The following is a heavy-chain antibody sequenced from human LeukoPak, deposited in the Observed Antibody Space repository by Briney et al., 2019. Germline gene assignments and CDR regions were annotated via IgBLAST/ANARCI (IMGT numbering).Heavy chain of an antibody. CDR1: GFTFSSYG. CDR2: ISYDGSNK. Sequence: GGSLRLSCAASGFTFSSYGMHWVRQAPGKGLEWVAVISYDGSNKYYADSVKGRFTISRDNSKNTLYLQMNSLRAEDTAAYYCAKVYGSGSYYYYYYMDVWGKGTTVTVSS. CDR3: AKVYGSGSYYYYYYMDV. V-gene: IGHV3-30*18. D-gene: IGHD3-10*01. J-gene: IGHJ6*03.